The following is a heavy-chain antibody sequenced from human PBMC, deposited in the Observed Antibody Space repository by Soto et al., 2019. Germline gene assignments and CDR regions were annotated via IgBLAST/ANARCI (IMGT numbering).Heavy chain of an antibody. CDR2: ISGSGGST. CDR1: GFTFSSYA. Sequence: GGSLRLSCAASGFTFSSYAMSWVRQAPGKGLEWVSAISGSGGSTYYANSVKGRFTISRDNSKNTLYLQMNSLRAEDTAVYYCAKDHEYMVRVVSQAFDIWGQGTMVTVSS. D-gene: IGHD3-10*01. CDR3: AKDHEYMVRVVSQAFDI. V-gene: IGHV3-23*01. J-gene: IGHJ3*02.